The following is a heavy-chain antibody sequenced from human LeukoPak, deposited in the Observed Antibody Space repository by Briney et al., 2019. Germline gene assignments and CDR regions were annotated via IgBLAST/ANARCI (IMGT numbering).Heavy chain of an antibody. Sequence: SETLSLTCTVSGGSISSSSYYWGWIRQPPGKGLEWIGSIYYSGSTYYNPSLKSRVTISVDTSKNQFSLKLSSVTAADTAVYYCARNTMVRGPADAFDIWGQGTMVTVSS. CDR1: GGSISSSSYY. CDR2: IYYSGST. V-gene: IGHV4-39*01. J-gene: IGHJ3*02. D-gene: IGHD3-10*01. CDR3: ARNTMVRGPADAFDI.